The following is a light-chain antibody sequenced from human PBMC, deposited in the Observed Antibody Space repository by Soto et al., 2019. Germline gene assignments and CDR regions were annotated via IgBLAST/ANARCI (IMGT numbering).Light chain of an antibody. Sequence: VVLTQSPATLSLSPGERGSLSCGASQSVSSSYVAWYQHKPGLAPSLVIHDTSSRAIGIPDRLSGSKSGTNFTLTIRRMEPEDVGMYYCQQYGSSPFTFGQGTRLEIK. CDR3: QQYGSSPFT. CDR1: QSVSSSY. J-gene: IGKJ5*01. V-gene: IGKV3D-20*01. CDR2: DTS.